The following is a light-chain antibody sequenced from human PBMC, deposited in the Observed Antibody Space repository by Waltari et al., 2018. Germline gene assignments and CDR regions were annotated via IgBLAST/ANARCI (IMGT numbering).Light chain of an antibody. V-gene: IGLV3-25*03. Sequence: SYELTQPPSVSVSPGQTARITCSGDALPKQYAYWYQQKQGQAPVRVIYKDRERPSGIPERFSGSSSGKTVTLTISGVQAEDAADYYCQSADSSGTSVVFGGGTKLTVL. J-gene: IGLJ2*01. CDR2: KDR. CDR1: ALPKQY. CDR3: QSADSSGTSVV.